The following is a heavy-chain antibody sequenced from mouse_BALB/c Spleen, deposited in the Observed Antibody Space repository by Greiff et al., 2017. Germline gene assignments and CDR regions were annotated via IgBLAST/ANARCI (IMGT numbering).Heavy chain of an antibody. CDR1: GYAFSSSW. CDR3: APYYGSSLDY. J-gene: IGHJ2*01. CDR2: IYPGDGDT. V-gene: IGHV1-82*01. Sequence: QVQLQQSGPELVKPGASVKISCKASGYAFSSSWMNWVKQRPGQGLEWIGRIYPGDGDTNYNGKFKGKATLTADKSSSTAYMQLSSLTSVDSAVYFCAPYYGSSLDYWGQGTTLTVSS. D-gene: IGHD1-1*01.